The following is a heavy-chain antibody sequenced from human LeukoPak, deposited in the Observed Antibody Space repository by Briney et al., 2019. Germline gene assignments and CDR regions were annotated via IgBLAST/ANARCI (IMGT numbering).Heavy chain of an antibody. CDR2: ICYSGNT. Sequence: SETLSLTCTVSSGSINSSSYYWGWIRQPPGKGLEWIACICYSGNTYYNPSLKSRVTISVDTSKNQFSLKVTSVTAADTAVYYCARPFTRNSSGRDFDYWGQGTLVTVSS. CDR3: ARPFTRNSSGRDFDY. D-gene: IGHD3-22*01. V-gene: IGHV4-39*01. CDR1: SGSINSSSYY. J-gene: IGHJ4*02.